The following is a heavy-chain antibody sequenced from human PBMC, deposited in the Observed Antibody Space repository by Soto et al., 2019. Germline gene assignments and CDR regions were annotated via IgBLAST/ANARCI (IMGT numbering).Heavy chain of an antibody. V-gene: IGHV3-33*08. CDR2: IWYDGSNK. Sequence: GGSLRLSCSASGFTFSDYYMTWVRQAPGKGLEWVAVIWYDGSNKYYADSVKGRFTISRDNSKNTLYLQMNSLRAEDTAVYYCARDLYSSGWYSYFDYWGQGTLVTVSS. J-gene: IGHJ4*02. CDR3: ARDLYSSGWYSYFDY. D-gene: IGHD6-19*01. CDR1: GFTFSDYY.